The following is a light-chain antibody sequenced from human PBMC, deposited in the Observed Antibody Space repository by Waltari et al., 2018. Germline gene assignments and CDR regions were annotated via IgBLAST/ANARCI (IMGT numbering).Light chain of an antibody. CDR3: LSRDTPSTRV. Sequence: SSEVTQDPHVSVALGQTVTITCRGDNFRRYNASWYRQRPGQAPVLVLYGQERPSGIPDRFSGSTSGDTAYLTITGAQAGDEADYYCLSRDTPSTRVFGGGTRLTVV. J-gene: IGLJ3*02. CDR2: GQE. V-gene: IGLV3-19*01. CDR1: NFRRYN.